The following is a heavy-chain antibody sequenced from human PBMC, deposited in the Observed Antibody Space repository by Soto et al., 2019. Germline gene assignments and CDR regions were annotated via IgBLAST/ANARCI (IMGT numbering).Heavy chain of an antibody. CDR1: GGSISSYY. CDR2: IYYSGST. V-gene: IGHV4-59*01. Sequence: SETLSLTCTVSGGSISSYYWSWIRQPPGKGLEWIGYIYYSGSTNYNPSLKSRVTISVDTSKNQFSLKLSSVTAADTAVYYCARDAPGGYYYDSPDAFDIWGQGTMVTVSS. CDR3: ARDAPGGYYYDSPDAFDI. J-gene: IGHJ3*02. D-gene: IGHD3-22*01.